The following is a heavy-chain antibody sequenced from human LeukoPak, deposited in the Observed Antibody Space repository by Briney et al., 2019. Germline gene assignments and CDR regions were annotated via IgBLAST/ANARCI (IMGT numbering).Heavy chain of an antibody. CDR3: ARVTMVRGVIITSSRYFDY. Sequence: GSTYYNPSLKSRVTISVDTSKNQFSLKLSSVTAADTAVYYCARVTMVRGVIITSSRYFDYWGQGTLVTVSS. J-gene: IGHJ4*02. D-gene: IGHD3-10*01. V-gene: IGHV4-30-2*05. CDR2: GST.